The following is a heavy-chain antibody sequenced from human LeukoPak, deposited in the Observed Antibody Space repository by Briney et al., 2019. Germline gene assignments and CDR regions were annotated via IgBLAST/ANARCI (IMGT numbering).Heavy chain of an antibody. Sequence: GGSLRLSCAASGFTFSSYSMDWVRQAPGKGLEWVSSISSSSSYIYYADSVKGRFTISRDNAKNSLYLQMNSLRAEDTAVYYCARATRGRGSFDYWGQGTLVTVSS. J-gene: IGHJ4*02. CDR3: ARATRGRGSFDY. CDR1: GFTFSSYS. CDR2: ISSSSSYI. V-gene: IGHV3-21*01. D-gene: IGHD3-16*01.